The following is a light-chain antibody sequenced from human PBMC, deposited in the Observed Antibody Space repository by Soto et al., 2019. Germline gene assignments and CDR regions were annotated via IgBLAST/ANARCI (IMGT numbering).Light chain of an antibody. V-gene: IGKV3-15*01. J-gene: IGKJ1*01. CDR2: GAS. Sequence: EIVMTQSPATLSVSPGERATLSCRASQSISSKLAWYQQKPGQAPRLLIYGASTRATGIPARFSGSGSGTEFTLTISSLQSEDFAVYYCQQYNNWPLWTFGQGTKVEI. CDR1: QSISSK. CDR3: QQYNNWPLWT.